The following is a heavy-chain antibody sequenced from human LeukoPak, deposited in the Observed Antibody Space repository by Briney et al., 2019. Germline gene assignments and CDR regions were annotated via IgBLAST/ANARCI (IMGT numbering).Heavy chain of an antibody. D-gene: IGHD3-10*01. J-gene: IGHJ4*02. CDR2: ISVYNGNT. V-gene: IGHV1-18*01. CDR1: GYTFTSYG. Sequence: ASVKVSCKASGYTFTSYGISWVRQAPGQGLEWMGWISVYNGNTNYAQKLQGRVTMTTDTSTSTAYMELRSLRSDDTALYYCARESYNSGSYYNDYWGQGTLVTVSS. CDR3: ARESYNSGSYYNDY.